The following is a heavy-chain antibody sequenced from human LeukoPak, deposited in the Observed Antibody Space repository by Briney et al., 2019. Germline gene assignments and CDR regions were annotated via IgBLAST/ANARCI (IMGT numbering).Heavy chain of an antibody. CDR2: IYNDGNT. CDR3: ARDRPYGGVGDFDY. Sequence: PGGSLRLSCAASGLTVSTNYMSCVRQAPRKGLEWVSAIYNDGNTYYADSGRGRFTISRDNFKKSLYLQMHSLRADNTAVYYCARDRPYGGVGDFDYWGQGTLVTVSS. V-gene: IGHV3-66*01. D-gene: IGHD3-16*01. CDR1: GLTVSTNY. J-gene: IGHJ4*02.